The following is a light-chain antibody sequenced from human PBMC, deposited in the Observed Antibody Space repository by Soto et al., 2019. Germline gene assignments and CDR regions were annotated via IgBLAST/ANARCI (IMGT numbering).Light chain of an antibody. Sequence: QSALTQPASVSGSPGQSITISCTGTSSDVGGYNYVSWCQQHPGKAPKLIIYEVSNRPSGVSNRFSGSKSGNTASLTISGLQAEDEADYYCSSYTSSSTRDVFGTGTKVTVL. CDR2: EVS. CDR1: SSDVGGYNY. CDR3: SSYTSSSTRDV. J-gene: IGLJ1*01. V-gene: IGLV2-14*01.